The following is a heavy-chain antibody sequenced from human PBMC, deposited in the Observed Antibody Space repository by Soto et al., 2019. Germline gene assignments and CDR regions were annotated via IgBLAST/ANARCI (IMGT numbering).Heavy chain of an antibody. Sequence: PSETLSLTCTVAGGSISSGDYYWSWIRQPPGKGLEWIGYIYYSGSTYYNPSLKSRVTISVDTSKNQFSLKLSSVTAADTAVYYCAREVVVVIALSQNYYFDYWGQGTLVTVSS. D-gene: IGHD3-22*01. J-gene: IGHJ4*02. CDR3: AREVVVVIALSQNYYFDY. CDR1: GGSISSGDYY. V-gene: IGHV4-30-4*01. CDR2: IYYSGST.